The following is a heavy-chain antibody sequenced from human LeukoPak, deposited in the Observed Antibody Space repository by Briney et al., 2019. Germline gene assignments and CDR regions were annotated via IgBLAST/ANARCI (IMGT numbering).Heavy chain of an antibody. CDR1: GFYFSGYS. CDR3: ARDPSITIFGVVIPPYDAFDI. Sequence: GGSLRLSCAASGFYFSGYSMNWVRQAPGKGLEWVSSISSSSSYIYYADSVKGRFTISRDNAKNSLYLQMNSLRAEDTAVYYCARDPSITIFGVVIPPYDAFDIWGQGTMVTVSS. V-gene: IGHV3-21*01. J-gene: IGHJ3*02. CDR2: ISSSSSYI. D-gene: IGHD3-3*01.